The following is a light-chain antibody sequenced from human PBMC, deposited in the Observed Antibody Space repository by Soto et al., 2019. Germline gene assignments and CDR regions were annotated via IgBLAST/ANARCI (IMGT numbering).Light chain of an antibody. Sequence: TQSLSTLSVTQEETASLSCRASQSAGNFLAWYQQKPGQAPRLLILDASDRATGIPARFSGSGSGTDFTLTISSLEPEDFAVYYCQQGSNWPLVTFGQGTRLAI. CDR2: DAS. J-gene: IGKJ5*01. V-gene: IGKV3-11*01. CDR3: QQGSNWPLVT. CDR1: QSAGNF.